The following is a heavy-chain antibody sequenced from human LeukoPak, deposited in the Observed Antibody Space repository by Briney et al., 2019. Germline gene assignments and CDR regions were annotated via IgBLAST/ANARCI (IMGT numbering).Heavy chain of an antibody. CDR3: ASDGGYQLVDY. CDR2: INHSGST. Sequence: TSETLSLTCAVYGGSFSGYYWSWIRQPPGKGLEWIGEINHSGSTNYNPSLKSRVTISVDTSKNQFSLKLSSVTAADTAVYYCASDGGYQLVDYWGQGTLVTVSS. CDR1: GGSFSGYY. J-gene: IGHJ4*02. D-gene: IGHD3-16*02. V-gene: IGHV4-34*01.